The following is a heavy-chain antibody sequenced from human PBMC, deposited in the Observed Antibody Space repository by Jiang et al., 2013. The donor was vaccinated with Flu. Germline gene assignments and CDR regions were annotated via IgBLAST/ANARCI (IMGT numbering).Heavy chain of an antibody. Sequence: KPTQTLTLTCTFSGFSLSTSGMCVSWIRQPPGKALEWLALIDWDDDKYYSTSLKTRLTISKDTSKNQVVLTMTNMDPVDTATYYCARIPRSSSWGPSDWYFDLWGRGTLVTVSS. CDR1: GFSLSTSGMC. CDR3: ARIPRSSSWGPSDWYFDL. V-gene: IGHV2-70*01. CDR2: IDWDDDK. D-gene: IGHD6-6*01. J-gene: IGHJ2*01.